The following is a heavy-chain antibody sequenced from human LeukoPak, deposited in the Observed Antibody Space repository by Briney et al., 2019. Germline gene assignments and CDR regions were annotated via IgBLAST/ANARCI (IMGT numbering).Heavy chain of an antibody. D-gene: IGHD5-12*01. CDR1: GFTFSSYS. J-gene: IGHJ5*02. CDR2: ISSSSSTI. Sequence: PGGSLRLSCAASGFTFSSYSMNWVPQAPGKGLEWVSYISSSSSTIYYADSVKGRFTISRDNAKNSLYLQMNSLRAEDTAVYYCARDQGYPGEGWFDPWGQGTLVTVSS. CDR3: ARDQGYPGEGWFDP. V-gene: IGHV3-48*01.